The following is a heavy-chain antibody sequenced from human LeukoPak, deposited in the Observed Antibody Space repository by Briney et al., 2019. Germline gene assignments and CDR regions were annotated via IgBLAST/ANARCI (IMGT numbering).Heavy chain of an antibody. CDR3: AGGGDFWSGYYSFDY. V-gene: IGHV3-48*01. CDR2: ISSSSSTI. Sequence: GGSLRLSCAASGFTFSSYSMNWVRQAPGKGLEWVSYISSSSSTIYYADSVKGRFTISRDNAKNSLYLQMNSLRAEDTAVYYCAGGGDFWSGYYSFDYWGQGTLVTVSS. D-gene: IGHD3-3*01. J-gene: IGHJ4*02. CDR1: GFTFSSYS.